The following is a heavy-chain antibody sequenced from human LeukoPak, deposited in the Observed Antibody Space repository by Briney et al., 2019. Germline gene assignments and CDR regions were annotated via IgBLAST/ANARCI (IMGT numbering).Heavy chain of an antibody. CDR1: GFTFNEYE. CDR2: VYYSGST. Sequence: GSLRLSCAASGFTFNEYEMNWVRQTPGKGLEWIGSVYYSGSTYYNPSLKSRVTISVDTSKNQFSLNRISVTAADTAYYMDVWGKRTTVTGSS. V-gene: IGHV4-38-2*01. J-gene: IGHJ6*03. CDR3: V.